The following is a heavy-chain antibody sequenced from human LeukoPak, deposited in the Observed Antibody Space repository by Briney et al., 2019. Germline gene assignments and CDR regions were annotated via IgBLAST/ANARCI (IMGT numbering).Heavy chain of an antibody. J-gene: IGHJ4*02. Sequence: GGSLRLSCAASGFSLSSYAMSWFRQAPGKGLEWVAFIRYDGSNKYYADSVKGRFTISRDNSKNTLYLQMNSLRAEDTAVYYCAKDQYCSSTSCYEGAPSFDYWGQGTLVTVSS. D-gene: IGHD2-2*01. CDR1: GFSLSSYA. CDR2: IRYDGSNK. CDR3: AKDQYCSSTSCYEGAPSFDY. V-gene: IGHV3-30*02.